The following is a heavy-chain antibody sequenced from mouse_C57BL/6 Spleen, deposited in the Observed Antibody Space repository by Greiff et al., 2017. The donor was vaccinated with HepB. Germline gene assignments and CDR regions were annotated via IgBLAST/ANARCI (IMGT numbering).Heavy chain of an antibody. D-gene: IGHD2-4*01. CDR2: INPSTGGT. Sequence: EVQLQESGPELVKPGASVKISCKASGYSFTGYYMNWVKQSPEKSLEWIGEINPSTGGTTYNQKFKAKATLTVDKSSSTAYMQLKSLTSEDSAVYYCARWSYDYGAYWGQGTLVTVSA. V-gene: IGHV1-42*01. CDR3: ARWSYDYGAY. J-gene: IGHJ3*01. CDR1: GYSFTGYY.